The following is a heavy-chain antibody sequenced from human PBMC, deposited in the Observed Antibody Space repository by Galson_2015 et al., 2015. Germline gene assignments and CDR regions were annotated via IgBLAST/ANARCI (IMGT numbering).Heavy chain of an antibody. CDR2: ISYDGSNK. D-gene: IGHD3-3*01. CDR1: GSTFSSYA. V-gene: IGHV3-30-3*01. J-gene: IGHJ3*02. CDR3: ARDLGEETYYDFWSGAFDI. Sequence: SLRLSCAASGSTFSSYAMHWVRQAPGKGLEWVAVISYDGSNKYYADSVKGRFTISRDNSKNTLYLQMNSLRAEDTAVYYCARDLGEETYYDFWSGAFDIWGQGTMVTVSS.